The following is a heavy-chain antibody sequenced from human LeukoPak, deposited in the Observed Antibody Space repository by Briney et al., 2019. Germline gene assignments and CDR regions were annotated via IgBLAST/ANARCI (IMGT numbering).Heavy chain of an antibody. CDR1: GGSFSGYY. J-gene: IGHJ4*02. CDR3: ARREGYYGDFDY. D-gene: IGHD3-3*01. CDR2: INHSGST. V-gene: IGHV4-34*01. Sequence: PSETLSLTCAVYGGSFSGYYWSWIRQPPGKGLEWIGEINHSGSTNYNPSLKSRVTISVDTSKNRFSLKLSSVTAADTAVYYCARREGYYGDFDYWGQGTLVTVSS.